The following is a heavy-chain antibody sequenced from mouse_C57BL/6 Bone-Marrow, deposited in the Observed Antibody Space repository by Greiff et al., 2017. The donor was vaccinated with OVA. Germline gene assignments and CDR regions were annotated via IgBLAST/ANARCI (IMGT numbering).Heavy chain of an antibody. CDR3: TSPILRRYFDV. J-gene: IGHJ1*03. V-gene: IGHV14-4*01. CDR1: GFNIKDDY. Sequence: VQLQQSGAELVRPGASVKLSCTASGFNIKDDYMHWVKQRPEQGLEWIGWIDPENGDTEYASKFQGKATITADTSSNTAYLQLSSLTSEDTAVYYCTSPILRRYFDVWGTGTTVTVSS. CDR2: IDPENGDT. D-gene: IGHD1-1*01.